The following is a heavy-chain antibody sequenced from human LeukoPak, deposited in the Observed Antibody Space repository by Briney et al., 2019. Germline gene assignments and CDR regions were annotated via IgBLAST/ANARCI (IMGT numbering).Heavy chain of an antibody. J-gene: IGHJ5*02. CDR2: ISAYNGNT. Sequence: EASVKVSCKASGYTFTNYGISWVRRAPGQGLEYMGWISAYNGNTNYAQNLQGRVTMTTETSTSTAYMELRSLRSDDTAVYYCARRRDGYNSNWFDPWGQGTLVTVSS. D-gene: IGHD5-24*01. CDR3: ARRRDGYNSNWFDP. V-gene: IGHV1-18*01. CDR1: GYTFTNYG.